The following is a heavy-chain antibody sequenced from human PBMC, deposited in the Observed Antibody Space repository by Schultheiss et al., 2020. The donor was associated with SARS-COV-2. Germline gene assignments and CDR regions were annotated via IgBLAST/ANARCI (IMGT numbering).Heavy chain of an antibody. CDR2: ISGSGGST. J-gene: IGHJ6*02. Sequence: GGSLRLSCAASGFTFSSYAMSWVRQAPGKGLEWVSAISGSGGSTYYADSVKGRFTVSRDNSNDTLNLQMNSLRPEDTAVYYCARALKRQRVPARYYYYGMDVWGQGTTVTVSS. D-gene: IGHD6-13*01. V-gene: IGHV3-23*01. CDR1: GFTFSSYA. CDR3: ARALKRQRVPARYYYYGMDV.